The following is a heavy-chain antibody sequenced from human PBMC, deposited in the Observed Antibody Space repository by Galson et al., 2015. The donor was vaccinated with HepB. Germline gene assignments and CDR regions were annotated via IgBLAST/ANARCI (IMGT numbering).Heavy chain of an antibody. CDR3: AREESTTDAFDV. D-gene: IGHD1-1*01. CDR2: ISYSNSFT. Sequence: SLRLSCAASGFAFSGYSMSWVRQPPGKGLEWVSFISYSNSFTSYAESVQGRFTISRDNAKNSLILQMNSLRGDDTAIYYCAREESTTDAFDVWGRGTLVTVSS. J-gene: IGHJ3*01. V-gene: IGHV3-21*01. CDR1: GFAFSGYS.